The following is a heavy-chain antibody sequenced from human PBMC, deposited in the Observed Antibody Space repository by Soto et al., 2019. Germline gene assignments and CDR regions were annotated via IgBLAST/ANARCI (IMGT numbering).Heavy chain of an antibody. V-gene: IGHV3-30-3*01. CDR1: GFTFSSYA. D-gene: IGHD3-16*01. CDR3: ARDEALWGELYYYFDY. J-gene: IGHJ4*02. CDR2: ISYDGSNK. Sequence: GGSLRLSCAASGFTFSSYAMHWVRQAPGKGLEWVAVISYDGSNKYYADSVKGRFTISRDNSKNTLYLQMNSLRAEDTAVYYCARDEALWGELYYYFDYWGQGTLVTVSS.